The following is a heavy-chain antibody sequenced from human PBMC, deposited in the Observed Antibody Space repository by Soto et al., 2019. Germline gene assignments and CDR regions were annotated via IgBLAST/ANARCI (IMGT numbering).Heavy chain of an antibody. CDR3: AREYSSSWNDAYFDY. CDR2: ISYDGSNK. Sequence: QVQPVESGGGVVQPGRSLRLSCAASGFTFSSYAMHWVRQAPGKGLEWVAVISYDGSNKYYADSVKGRFTISRDNSKNTLYLQMNSLRAEDTAVYYCAREYSSSWNDAYFDYWGQGTLVTVSS. V-gene: IGHV3-30-3*01. CDR1: GFTFSSYA. D-gene: IGHD6-13*01. J-gene: IGHJ4*02.